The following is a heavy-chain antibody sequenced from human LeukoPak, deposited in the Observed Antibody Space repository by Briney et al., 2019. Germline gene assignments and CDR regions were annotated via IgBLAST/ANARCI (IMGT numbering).Heavy chain of an antibody. CDR3: AKSSVTSNSFDI. J-gene: IGHJ3*02. Sequence: PGGPLRLSCAASGFTFSDYSMNWVRQAPGKGLEWVSYITTSSSTVYYADSVKGRFTISRDNAKNSLFLQMNSLRDEDTAVYYCAKSSVTSNSFDIWGQGTMVTVSS. V-gene: IGHV3-48*02. D-gene: IGHD4-17*01. CDR2: ITTSSSTV. CDR1: GFTFSDYS.